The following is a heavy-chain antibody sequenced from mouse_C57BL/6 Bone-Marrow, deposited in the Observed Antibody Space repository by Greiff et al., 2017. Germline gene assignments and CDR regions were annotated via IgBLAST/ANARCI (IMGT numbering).Heavy chain of an antibody. CDR1: GFTFNDYY. Sequence: VQLQKSGAELVKPGASVKLSCTASGFTFNDYYMPWVKQRTEQGLEWIGGIDPEAGETKYAPKFKGKATMTADTSSNTAYLQLSSLTSEDTAVYYCALTWAFYYSVDFWGQGTSVTVSS. CDR3: ALTWAFYYSVDF. D-gene: IGHD1-3*01. J-gene: IGHJ4*01. V-gene: IGHV14-2*01. CDR2: IDPEAGET.